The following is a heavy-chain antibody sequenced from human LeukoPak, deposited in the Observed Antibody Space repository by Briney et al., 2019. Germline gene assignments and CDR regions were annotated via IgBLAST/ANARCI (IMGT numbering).Heavy chain of an antibody. D-gene: IGHD3-3*01. CDR3: ALGTYYDFWSGYSPFDY. V-gene: IGHV3-53*01. J-gene: IGHJ4*02. CDR1: GFTVSSNY. CDR2: IYSGGST. Sequence: GGSLRLSCAASGFTVSSNYMSWVRQAPGKGLEWVSVIYSGGSTYYADSVKGRFTISRDNSKNTLYLQMNGLRAEDTAVYYCALGTYYDFWSGYSPFDYWGQGTLVTVSS.